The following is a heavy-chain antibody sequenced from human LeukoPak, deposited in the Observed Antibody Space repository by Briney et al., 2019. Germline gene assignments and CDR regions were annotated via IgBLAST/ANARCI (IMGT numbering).Heavy chain of an antibody. Sequence: GGSLRLSCAASGFTFSSYALSWVRQAPGKGLEWVSAISASGGSTYYADSVKGRLTISRDNSKNTLYLQMNSLRADDAAVYYCGRARSGYDFDYWGQGTLVTVSS. D-gene: IGHD5-12*01. CDR3: GRARSGYDFDY. V-gene: IGHV3-23*01. CDR2: ISASGGST. J-gene: IGHJ4*02. CDR1: GFTFSSYA.